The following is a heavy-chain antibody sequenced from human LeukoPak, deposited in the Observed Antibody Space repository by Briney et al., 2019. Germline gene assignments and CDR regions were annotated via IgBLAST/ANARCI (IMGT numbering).Heavy chain of an antibody. CDR3: ARGWDSSSLDRYNWFDP. D-gene: IGHD6-13*01. Sequence: GASVKVSCKASGYTFTGYGTNWVRQAPGQGLEWMGWISAYSRNTNYAQNFQGRVTMTTDTSTSTAYMELRSLTSDDTAVYYCARGWDSSSLDRYNWFDPWGQGTLVTVSS. CDR1: GYTFTGYG. J-gene: IGHJ5*02. V-gene: IGHV1-18*01. CDR2: ISAYSRNT.